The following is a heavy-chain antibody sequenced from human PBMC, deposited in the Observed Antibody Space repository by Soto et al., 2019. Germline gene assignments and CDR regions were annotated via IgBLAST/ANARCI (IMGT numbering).Heavy chain of an antibody. CDR2: INAGNGNT. J-gene: IGHJ4*02. D-gene: IGHD2-15*01. CDR1: GYTFTSYA. CDR3: ARDLGGWPDY. V-gene: IGHV1-3*01. Sequence: QVQLVQSGAEVKKPGASVKVSCKASGYTFTSYAMHWVRQAPGQRLEWMGWINAGNGNTKYSQKFQGRVTITRDSSESTAYIELSSLRSEDTAVYYCARDLGGWPDYWGQGTLVTVSS.